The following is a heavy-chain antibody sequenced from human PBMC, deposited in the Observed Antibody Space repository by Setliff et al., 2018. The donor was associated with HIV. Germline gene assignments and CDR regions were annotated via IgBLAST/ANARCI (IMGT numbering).Heavy chain of an antibody. J-gene: IGHJ1*01. CDR2: IYYRGST. V-gene: IGHV4-39*01. CDR3: ARHYGAVKSVVTVVAKYFPH. Sequence: PSETLSLTCNVSGGSIRSSSYYWGWIRQPPGKGLEWIGTIYYRGSTYYNPSLKSRVTISVDTSKSQFSLKLTSVTAADTAVYYCARHYGAVKSVVTVVAKYFPHWGQGTLVTVPQ. D-gene: IGHD2-21*02. CDR1: GGSIRSSSYY.